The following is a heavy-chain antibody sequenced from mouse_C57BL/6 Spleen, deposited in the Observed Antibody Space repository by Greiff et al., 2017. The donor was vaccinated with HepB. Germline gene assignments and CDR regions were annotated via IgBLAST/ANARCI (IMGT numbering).Heavy chain of an antibody. J-gene: IGHJ3*01. CDR3: ARTTGTGSLAY. Sequence: VQLKESGGGLVKPGGSLKLSCVASGFTFSDYGMHWVRQAPEKGLEWVAYISSGSSTIYYADTVKGRFTISRDNAKNTLFLQMTSLRSEDTAMYYCARTTGTGSLAYWGQGTLVTVSA. CDR2: ISSGSSTI. V-gene: IGHV5-17*01. CDR1: GFTFSDYG. D-gene: IGHD4-1*01.